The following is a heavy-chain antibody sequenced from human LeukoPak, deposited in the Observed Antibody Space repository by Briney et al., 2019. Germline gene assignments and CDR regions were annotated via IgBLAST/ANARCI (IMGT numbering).Heavy chain of an antibody. V-gene: IGHV1-2*02. Sequence: GASVKVSCKASGYTFTDYYMHWVRQAPGQGLGWMGWINPNSGGTNYAQKFLGRVTMTRDTSISTAYMELSRLKSDDTAVYYCAREYYDILTGYDPYYYMDVWGKGTTVTVSS. D-gene: IGHD3-9*01. J-gene: IGHJ6*03. CDR2: INPNSGGT. CDR3: AREYYDILTGYDPYYYMDV. CDR1: GYTFTDYY.